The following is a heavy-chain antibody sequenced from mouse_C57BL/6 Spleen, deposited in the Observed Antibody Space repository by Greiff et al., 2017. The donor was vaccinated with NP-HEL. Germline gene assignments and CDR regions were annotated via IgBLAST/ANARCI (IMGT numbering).Heavy chain of an antibody. Sequence: QVQLKEPGAELVKPGASVKLSCKASGYTFTSYWMHWVKQRPGRGLEWIGRIDPNSGGTKYNEKFKSKATLTVDKPSSTAYMQLSSLTSEDSAVYYCARLPSYDYDRAWFAYWGQGTLVTVSA. J-gene: IGHJ3*01. D-gene: IGHD2-4*01. CDR1: GYTFTSYW. V-gene: IGHV1-72*01. CDR3: ARLPSYDYDRAWFAY. CDR2: IDPNSGGT.